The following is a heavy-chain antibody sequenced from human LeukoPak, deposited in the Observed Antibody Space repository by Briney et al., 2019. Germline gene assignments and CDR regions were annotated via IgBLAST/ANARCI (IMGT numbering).Heavy chain of an antibody. CDR3: ARYSPTSPVVVGTLNWFDP. D-gene: IGHD3-22*01. CDR2: IYYSGST. CDR1: GGSISSGGYY. J-gene: IGHJ5*02. Sequence: SQTLSLTCTVSGGSISSGGYYWSWNRQHPGKGLEWIGYIYYSGSTYYNPSLKSRVTISVDTSKNQFSLKLSSVTAADTAVYYCARYSPTSPVVVGTLNWFDPWGQGTLVTVSS. V-gene: IGHV4-31*03.